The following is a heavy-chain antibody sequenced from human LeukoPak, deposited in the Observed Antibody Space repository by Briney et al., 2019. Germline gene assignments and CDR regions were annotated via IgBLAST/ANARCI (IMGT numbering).Heavy chain of an antibody. Sequence: QTGGSLRLSCAASGFTFSSYAMSWVRQVPGKGLEWVSVISGSGDNTYYADSVKGRFTISRDNAKNSLYLQMNSLRAEDTAVYYCARGSGLPGYWGQGTLVTVSS. CDR2: ISGSGDNT. J-gene: IGHJ4*02. CDR3: ARGSGLPGY. CDR1: GFTFSSYA. D-gene: IGHD3-10*01. V-gene: IGHV3-23*01.